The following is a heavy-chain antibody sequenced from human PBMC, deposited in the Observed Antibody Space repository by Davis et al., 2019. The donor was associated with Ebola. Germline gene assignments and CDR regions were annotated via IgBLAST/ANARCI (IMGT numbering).Heavy chain of an antibody. J-gene: IGHJ4*02. Sequence: SETLSLTCTVSGGSISSSSYYWGWIRQPPGKGLEWIGSIYYSGSTYYNPSLKSRVTISVDKSKNQFSLKLSSVTAADTAVYYCGGTTVAGYDYWGQGTLVTVSS. D-gene: IGHD6-19*01. CDR2: IYYSGST. V-gene: IGHV4-39*07. CDR3: GGTTVAGYDY. CDR1: GGSISSSSYY.